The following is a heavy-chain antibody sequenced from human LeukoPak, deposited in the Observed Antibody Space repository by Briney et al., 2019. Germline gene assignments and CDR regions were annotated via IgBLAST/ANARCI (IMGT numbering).Heavy chain of an antibody. Sequence: GGSLRLSCAASGFTFSSHAMGRVRQAPGKGLEWVSLISGSGGSTHYADSVKGRFTISRDNSKNTLDLQMSSLRAEDTAVYYRAKRYCSDGVCYFFDDWGQGTLVTVSS. CDR1: GFTFSSHA. CDR2: ISGSGGST. J-gene: IGHJ4*02. CDR3: AKRYCSDGVCYFFDD. V-gene: IGHV3-23*01. D-gene: IGHD2-8*01.